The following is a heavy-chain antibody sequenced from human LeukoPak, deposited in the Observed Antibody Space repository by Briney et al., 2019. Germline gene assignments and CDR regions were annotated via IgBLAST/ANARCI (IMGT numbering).Heavy chain of an antibody. D-gene: IGHD3-10*01. CDR3: ARQITMVRGVIAGVYYYYYYMDV. CDR1: GFSFSSYS. J-gene: IGHJ6*03. Sequence: GGSLRLSCAASGFSFSSYSMNWVRQAPGKGLEWDSSISSSSSYTYYADSVKGRFTISRDNAKNSLYLQMNSLRAEDTAVYYCARQITMVRGVIAGVYYYYYYMDVWGKGTTVTVSS. CDR2: ISSSSSYT. V-gene: IGHV3-21*04.